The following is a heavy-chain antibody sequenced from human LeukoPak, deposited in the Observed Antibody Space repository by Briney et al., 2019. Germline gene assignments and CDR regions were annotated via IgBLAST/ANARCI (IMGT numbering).Heavy chain of an antibody. V-gene: IGHV3-23*01. D-gene: IGHD6-25*01. CDR1: GFIFSNYA. CDR2: IDSTGAYT. CDR3: AKGSAAGRPYYFDY. Sequence: PGGSLRLSCAAYGFIFSNYAMSWVRQAPGKGLEWVSAIDSTGAYTWYADSVKGRFTISKDSSKTILYLQMNSLRAEDAAVYFCAKGSAAGRPYYFDYWGQGTLVTVSS. J-gene: IGHJ4*02.